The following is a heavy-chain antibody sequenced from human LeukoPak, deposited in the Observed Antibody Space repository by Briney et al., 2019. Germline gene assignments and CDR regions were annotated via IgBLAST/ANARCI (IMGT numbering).Heavy chain of an antibody. D-gene: IGHD3-10*01. J-gene: IGHJ4*02. CDR3: ARSYGSGNYFDY. CDR2: IHYSGSA. V-gene: IGHV4-59*01. CDR1: GGSINTYY. Sequence: SETLSLTCTVSGGSINTYYWSWIRQPPGKGLEWIGYIHYSGSAKYNPSLESRVTISVDTSKNQFSLKLSSVTAADTAVYYCARSYGSGNYFDYWGQGTLVTVSS.